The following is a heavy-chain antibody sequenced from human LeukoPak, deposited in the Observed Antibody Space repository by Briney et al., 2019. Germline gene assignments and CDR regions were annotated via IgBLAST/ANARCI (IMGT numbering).Heavy chain of an antibody. J-gene: IGHJ4*02. V-gene: IGHV4-59*01. CDR2: IYYSGST. CDR1: GGTISSYY. CDR3: ARVKVDTAMANYFDY. Sequence: SETLSLTCTVSGGTISSYYWSWIRQPPGKGLEWIGYIYYSGSTNYNPSLKSRVTISVDTSKNQFSLKLSSVTAAGTAVYYCARVKVDTAMANYFDYWGQGTLVTVSS. D-gene: IGHD5-18*01.